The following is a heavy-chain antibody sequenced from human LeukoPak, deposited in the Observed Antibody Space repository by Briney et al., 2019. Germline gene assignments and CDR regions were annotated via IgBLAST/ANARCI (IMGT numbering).Heavy chain of an antibody. CDR2: INPNSGAT. J-gene: IGHJ4*02. V-gene: IGHV1-2*02. D-gene: IGHD6-6*01. Sequence: ASVKVSRKTSGYTFTVYHMHWVRQAPGQGLEWMGWINPNSGATNCAQNLQGRATMTSDTSISTAYMELSRLRSDDTAVYYCANLRPFGCWGQGTLVTVSS. CDR1: GYTFTVYH. CDR3: ANLRPFGC.